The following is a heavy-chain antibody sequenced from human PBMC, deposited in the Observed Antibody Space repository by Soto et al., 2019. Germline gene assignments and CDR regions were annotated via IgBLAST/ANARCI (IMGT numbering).Heavy chain of an antibody. CDR3: ARGASGLQPQNYWYFDL. CDR1: GFTFSSYA. J-gene: IGHJ2*01. V-gene: IGHV3-30-3*01. CDR2: ISYDGSNK. Sequence: QVQLVESGGGVVQPGRSLRLSCAASGFTFSSYAMHWVRQAPGKGLEWVAVISYDGSNKYYADSVKGRFTIYRDNSKNTLYLQMNSLRAEDTAVYYCARGASGLQPQNYWYFDLWGRGTLVTVSS. D-gene: IGHD1-1*01.